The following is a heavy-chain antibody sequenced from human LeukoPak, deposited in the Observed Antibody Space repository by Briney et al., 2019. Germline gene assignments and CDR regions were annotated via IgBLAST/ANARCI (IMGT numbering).Heavy chain of an antibody. J-gene: IGHJ1*01. CDR2: ISYDGSNK. CDR3: AKKVVVGAASPYSDFQD. D-gene: IGHD2-15*01. CDR1: GFTFSSYG. V-gene: IGHV3-30*18. Sequence: GGSLRLSCAASGFTFSSYGMHWVRQAPGKGLEWVAVISYDGSNKYYADSVKGRFSISRDNSKNTLYLQMNSLRAEDTALYYCAKKVVVGAASPYSDFQDWGQGTLVTVSS.